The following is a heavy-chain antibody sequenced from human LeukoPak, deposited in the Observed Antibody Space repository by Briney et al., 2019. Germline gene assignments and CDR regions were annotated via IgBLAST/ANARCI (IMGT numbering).Heavy chain of an antibody. CDR2: ISYDGSNK. Sequence: GGSLRLSCAASGFTFSSYGMHWVRQAPGKGLEWVAVISYDGSNKYYADSVKGRFTISRDISKNTLYLQVNSLRAEDTAVYYCARGRSSGYVDAFDIWGQGTMVTVSS. CDR3: ARGRSSGYVDAFDI. D-gene: IGHD3-22*01. J-gene: IGHJ3*02. CDR1: GFTFSSYG. V-gene: IGHV3-30*03.